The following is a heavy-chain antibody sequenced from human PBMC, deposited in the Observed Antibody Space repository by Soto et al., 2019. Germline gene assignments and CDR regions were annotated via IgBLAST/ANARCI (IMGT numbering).Heavy chain of an antibody. CDR2: IKHDTSEA. Sequence: GGSLRLSCAASGFEFSDYWMSWVRQSPGKGLEWVGNIKHDTSEAHYADSVKGRFTITRDNIKNFLFLQMNGLRSDDTASYYCARDGLLFSGPHRKSRFDYSGLGTLVTVSS. D-gene: IGHD3-10*01. J-gene: IGHJ4*02. CDR3: ARDGLLFSGPHRKSRFDY. V-gene: IGHV3-7*03. CDR1: GFEFSDYW.